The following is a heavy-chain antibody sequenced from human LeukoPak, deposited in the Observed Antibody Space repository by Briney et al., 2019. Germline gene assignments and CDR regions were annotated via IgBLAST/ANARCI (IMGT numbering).Heavy chain of an antibody. CDR1: GFTFSIFG. CDR2: ISPDGNRE. CDR3: AKINNVDDF. J-gene: IGHJ4*02. D-gene: IGHD1/OR15-1a*01. Sequence: GGSLRLSCAASGFTFSIFGIHWVRQAPGKGLEWEAAISPDGNREYYTESVKGRFTVSRDSSNNMIYLQINSLRGDDSAVYYCAKINNVDDFWGQGTLVTVSS. V-gene: IGHV3-30*18.